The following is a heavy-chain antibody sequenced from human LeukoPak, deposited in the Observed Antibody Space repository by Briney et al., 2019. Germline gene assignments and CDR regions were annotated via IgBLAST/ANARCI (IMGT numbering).Heavy chain of an antibody. CDR3: GKGAAAGKVDWFEP. D-gene: IGHD6-13*01. V-gene: IGHV3-23*01. CDR1: GFTFRNFA. J-gene: IGHJ5*02. Sequence: SPRLSCAASGFTFRNFAMGWVRQAPETGLQWVSTNSGYGANFYADPVRGRITIVRDSYMNTLFLQMNGLGAEDAVVYYCGKGAAAGKVDWFEPWGQGTLVTVSA. CDR2: NSGYGAN.